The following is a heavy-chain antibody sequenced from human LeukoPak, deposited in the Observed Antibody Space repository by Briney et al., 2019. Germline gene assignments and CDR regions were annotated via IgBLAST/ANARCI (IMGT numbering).Heavy chain of an antibody. CDR3: ASIYCSSTSCYSGPFDY. V-gene: IGHV1-18*01. Sequence: ASVKVSCKASGYTFTSYGISWVRQAPGQGLEWMGWISAYNGNTNYAQKLQGRVTMTTDTSTSTAYMELRSLRSDDTAVYYCASIYCSSTSCYSGPFDYWGQGTLVTVSS. J-gene: IGHJ4*02. CDR2: ISAYNGNT. CDR1: GYTFTSYG. D-gene: IGHD2-2*02.